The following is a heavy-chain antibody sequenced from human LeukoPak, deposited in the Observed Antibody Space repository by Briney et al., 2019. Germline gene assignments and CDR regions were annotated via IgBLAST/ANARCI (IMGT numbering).Heavy chain of an antibody. CDR3: AKDDAWIRFAS. D-gene: IGHD5-12*01. V-gene: IGHV3-23*01. CDR2: ISPRGDIT. CDR1: GFIFSNHG. Sequence: GGSLRLSCAASGFIFSNHGMNWVRQAPGKGLEWVSGISPRGDITYYTDSVKGRFTVSRDNFKNTVHLQVNSLRPEDTAVYFCAKDDAWIRFASWGQGILVTVSS. J-gene: IGHJ5*01.